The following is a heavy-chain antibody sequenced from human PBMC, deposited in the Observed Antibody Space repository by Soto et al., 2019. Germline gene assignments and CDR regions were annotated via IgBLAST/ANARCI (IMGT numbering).Heavy chain of an antibody. J-gene: IGHJ4*02. CDR3: ARAQGSGFLVS. V-gene: IGHV4-30-4*01. D-gene: IGHD3-10*01. CDR1: GGSISSGDYY. CDR2: IYYSGST. Sequence: QVQLQESGPGLVKPSQTLSLTCTVSGGSISSGDYYWSWIRQPPGKGLEWIGYIYYSGSTYYNPSLKXRXTXSXNTSKTQFSRKLSSVTAADTAVYYCARAQGSGFLVSWGQGTLVTVSS.